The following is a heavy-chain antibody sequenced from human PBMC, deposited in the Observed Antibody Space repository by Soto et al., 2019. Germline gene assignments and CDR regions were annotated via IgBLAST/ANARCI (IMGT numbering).Heavy chain of an antibody. CDR2: IYHSGST. CDR1: VGSISSCGYS. D-gene: IGHD3-10*01. V-gene: IGHV4-30-2*01. Sequence: SEALFLPCAVSVGSISSCGYSWSWILQPPVKGLPWGGYIYHSGSTYYNPSLKSRVTISVDRSKNQFSLKLSSVTAADTAVYYCASSVVDYYGSGSYYIFYGMDVWGQGTTVTVSS. J-gene: IGHJ6*02. CDR3: ASSVVDYYGSGSYYIFYGMDV.